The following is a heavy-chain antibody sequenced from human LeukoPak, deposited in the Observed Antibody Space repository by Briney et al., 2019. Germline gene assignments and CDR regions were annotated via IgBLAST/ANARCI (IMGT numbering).Heavy chain of an antibody. J-gene: IGHJ6*02. D-gene: IGHD4-4*01. CDR3: ARVYLQPMRGYYYYYGMDV. CDR2: IIPILGIA. Sequence: ASVKVSCKASGGTFSSYAISWVRQAPGQGLEWMGRIIPILGIANYAQKFQGRVTITADKSTSTAYMELSSLRSEDTAVYYCARVYLQPMRGYYYYYGMDVWGQGTTVTVSS. V-gene: IGHV1-69*04. CDR1: GGTFSSYA.